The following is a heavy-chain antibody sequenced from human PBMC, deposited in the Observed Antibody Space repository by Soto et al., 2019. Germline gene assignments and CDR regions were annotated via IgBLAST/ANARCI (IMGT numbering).Heavy chain of an antibody. V-gene: IGHV3-23*01. CDR2: ISGSAATT. Sequence: GGSLRLSCAASGFTFSSYAMNWVRQAPGKGLEWVSAISGSAATTHFADSVKGRFTISRDNSKNTLYLQMNSLRAEDTAVYYCARDRSYYDSSGSYSPPYWGQGTLVTGLL. D-gene: IGHD3-22*01. J-gene: IGHJ4*02. CDR3: ARDRSYYDSSGSYSPPY. CDR1: GFTFSSYA.